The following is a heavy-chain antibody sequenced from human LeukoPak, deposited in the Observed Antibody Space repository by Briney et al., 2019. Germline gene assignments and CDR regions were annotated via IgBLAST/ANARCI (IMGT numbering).Heavy chain of an antibody. D-gene: IGHD4-17*01. Sequence: ASETLSLTCSVSGGSISSSSYYWGWIRQPPGKGLEWIGTFHYSGSTYYNPSLKSRVTISVNMSKNQFSLKLSSVTAADTAVYYCGMTTVTTSRLGAFDIWGQGTMVTVSS. V-gene: IGHV4-39*07. J-gene: IGHJ3*02. CDR1: GGSISSSSYY. CDR2: FHYSGST. CDR3: GMTTVTTSRLGAFDI.